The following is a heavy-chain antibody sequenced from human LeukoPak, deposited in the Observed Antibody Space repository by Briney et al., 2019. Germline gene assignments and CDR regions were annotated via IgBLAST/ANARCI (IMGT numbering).Heavy chain of an antibody. J-gene: IGHJ2*01. CDR1: GFTFSRYW. CDR2: IKQDGSEK. CDR3: ARGTYDSSGLLWSFDL. V-gene: IGHV3-7*01. Sequence: PGGSLRLSCAASGFTFSRYWMIWVRQAPGKGLEWVANIKQDGSEKYYVDSVKGRFTISRDNAKKSLYLQMNSLRAEDTAVYYCARGTYDSSGLLWSFDLWGRGTLVTVSS. D-gene: IGHD3-22*01.